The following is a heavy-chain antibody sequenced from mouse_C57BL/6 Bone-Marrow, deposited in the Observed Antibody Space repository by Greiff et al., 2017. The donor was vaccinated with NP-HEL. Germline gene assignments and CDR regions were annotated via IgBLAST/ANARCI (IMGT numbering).Heavy chain of an antibody. CDR2: ISYDGSN. V-gene: IGHV3-6*01. CDR3: ARADDGYYFAY. D-gene: IGHD2-3*01. J-gene: IGHJ3*01. Sequence: VQLQQSGPGLVKPSQSLSLTCSVTGYSITSGYYWNWIRQFPGNKLEWMGYISYDGSNNYNPSLKNRISITRDTSKNQFFLKLNSVTTEDTATYYCARADDGYYFAYWGQGTLVTVSA. CDR1: GYSITSGYY.